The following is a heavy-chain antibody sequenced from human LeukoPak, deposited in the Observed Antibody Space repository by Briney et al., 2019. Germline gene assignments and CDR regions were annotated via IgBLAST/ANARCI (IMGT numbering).Heavy chain of an antibody. CDR3: ARARVQSLSGWYNYYGMDV. J-gene: IGHJ6*02. V-gene: IGHV4-34*01. D-gene: IGHD6-19*01. Sequence: SETLSLTCAVYGGPFSGYYWSWIRQPPGKGLEWIGEINHSGSTNYNPSLKSRVTISVDTSKNQFSLKLSSVTAADTAVYYCARARVQSLSGWYNYYGMDVWGQGTTVTVSS. CDR1: GGPFSGYY. CDR2: INHSGST.